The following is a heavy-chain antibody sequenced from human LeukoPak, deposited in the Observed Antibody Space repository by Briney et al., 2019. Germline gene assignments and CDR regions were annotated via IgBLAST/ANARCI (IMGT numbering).Heavy chain of an antibody. CDR2: IYYSGST. Sequence: TSETLSLTCTVSGGSISSSSYYWGWIRQPPGKGLEWFGSIYYSGSTYYNPSLKSRVTISVDTSKNQFSLKLSSVTAADTAVYYCARHRITMVRGPKGRFDPWGQGTLVTVSS. CDR3: ARHRITMVRGPKGRFDP. V-gene: IGHV4-39*01. CDR1: GGSISSSSYY. D-gene: IGHD3-10*01. J-gene: IGHJ5*02.